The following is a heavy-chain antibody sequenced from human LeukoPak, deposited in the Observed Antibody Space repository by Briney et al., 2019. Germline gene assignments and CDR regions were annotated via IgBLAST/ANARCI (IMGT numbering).Heavy chain of an antibody. J-gene: IGHJ4*02. CDR2: IYPSDGST. CDR1: GYSFTSNY. V-gene: IGHV1-46*01. CDR3: ARDQEAFDY. Sequence: GASVKVSCKASGYSFTSNYIHWVRRAPGQGLEWMGMIYPSDGSTSYAQKFQGRVTVTRDTSTSTVHMELSGLRSEDTAVYYCARDQEAFDYWGQGTLVTVSS.